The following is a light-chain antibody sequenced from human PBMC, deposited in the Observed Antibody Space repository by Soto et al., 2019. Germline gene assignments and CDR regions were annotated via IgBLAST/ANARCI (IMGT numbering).Light chain of an antibody. CDR3: AAWDESLSGWV. CDR1: SSNIGNNY. Sequence: QSVLTQSPSASGTPGQRVTISCSGSSSNIGNNYLFWYQQLPGTAPKLLVYRNNQRPSGVPDRISGSKSGTSGSLDINGLRSEDEGDYYCAAWDESLSGWVFGGGTKVTVL. CDR2: RNN. V-gene: IGLV1-47*01. J-gene: IGLJ3*02.